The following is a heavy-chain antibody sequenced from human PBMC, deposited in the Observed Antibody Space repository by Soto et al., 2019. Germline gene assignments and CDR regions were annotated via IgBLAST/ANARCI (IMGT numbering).Heavy chain of an antibody. J-gene: IGHJ3*02. V-gene: IGHV3-33*01. Sequence: PGGSLRLSCAASGFTFSSYGMHWVRQAPGKGLEWVAVIWYDGSNKYYADSVKGRFTISRDNSKNTLYLQMNSLRAEDTAVYYCASGGDWLSVDRSGAFDIWGQGTMVTVSS. CDR1: GFTFSSYG. CDR2: IWYDGSNK. CDR3: ASGGDWLSVDRSGAFDI. D-gene: IGHD2-21*02.